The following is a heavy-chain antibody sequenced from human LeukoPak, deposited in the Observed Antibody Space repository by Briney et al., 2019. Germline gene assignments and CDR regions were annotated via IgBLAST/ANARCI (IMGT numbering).Heavy chain of an antibody. CDR2: INPSGGST. CDR1: GYTFTSYY. Sequence: ASVKVSCKASGYTFTSYYMHWVRQAPGQGLEWMGIINPSGGSTSYAQKFRGRVTMTRDMSTSTVYTELSSLRSEDTAVYYCARTTYYYDTSGYSYYYMDVWGKGTTVTISS. D-gene: IGHD3-22*01. J-gene: IGHJ6*03. V-gene: IGHV1-46*01. CDR3: ARTTYYYDTSGYSYYYMDV.